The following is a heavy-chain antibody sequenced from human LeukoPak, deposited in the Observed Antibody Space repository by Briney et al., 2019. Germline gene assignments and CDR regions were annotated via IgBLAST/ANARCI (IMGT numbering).Heavy chain of an antibody. CDR3: ARGPRGFDP. CDR2: IYSGGTT. Sequence: PEGSLRLSCAASGFAVSSNDMSWVRQAPAKGLEWISVIYSGGTTYNADSVKGRFTVSRDNSKNTLYLQMNSLRADDTAVYYCARGPRGFDPWGQGTLVTVSS. CDR1: GFAVSSND. V-gene: IGHV3-53*01. J-gene: IGHJ5*02.